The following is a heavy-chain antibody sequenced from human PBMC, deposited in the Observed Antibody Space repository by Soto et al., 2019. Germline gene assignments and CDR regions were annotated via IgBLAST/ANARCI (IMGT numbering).Heavy chain of an antibody. CDR3: AKEGVSFSTSCSRCYGLDV. CDR1: RFTFSTYG. J-gene: IGHJ6*02. Sequence: QVQLVESGGGVVQPGRSVRLSCAASRFTFSTYGMHWVRQAPGKGLEWVAALSHDGSNKYYAGSVKGRFTISRDNSKNTLYLEMDSLRLDDTTVYYCAKEGVSFSTSCSRCYGLDVWGQGTPVTVSS. D-gene: IGHD2-2*01. CDR2: LSHDGSNK. V-gene: IGHV3-30*18.